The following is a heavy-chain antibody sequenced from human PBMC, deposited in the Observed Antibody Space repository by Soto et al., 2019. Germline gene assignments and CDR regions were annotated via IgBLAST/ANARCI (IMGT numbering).Heavy chain of an antibody. V-gene: IGHV4-59*01. CDR2: IYYSGST. Sequence: NPSETLSLTCTVSGGSIGRYYWSWIRQPPGKGLEWIGYIYYSGSTNYNPSLKSRVTISVDTSKNQFSLKLSSVTAADTAVYYCARVSQSVRYFERSFDYWGQGTLVTVSS. D-gene: IGHD3-9*01. J-gene: IGHJ4*02. CDR3: ARVSQSVRYFERSFDY. CDR1: GGSIGRYY.